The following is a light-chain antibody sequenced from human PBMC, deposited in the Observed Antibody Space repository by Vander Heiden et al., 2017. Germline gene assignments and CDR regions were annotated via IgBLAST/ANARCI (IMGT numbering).Light chain of an antibody. J-gene: IGLJ3*02. CDR2: SNS. V-gene: IGLV1-40*01. Sequence: QSELTQPPSVSGAPGQRVTISCTGDRFNIGGGYDVHWYQQLPGRAPTLLIYSNSNRPSEVPGRFSDSRSGTSAFLDITGLQAEDEAVYYCQSYDSSLSVVFGGGTKVTVL. CDR1: RFNIGGGYD. CDR3: QSYDSSLSVV.